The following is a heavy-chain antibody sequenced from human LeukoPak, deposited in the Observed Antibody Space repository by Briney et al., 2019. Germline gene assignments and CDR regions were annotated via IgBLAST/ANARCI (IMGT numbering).Heavy chain of an antibody. D-gene: IGHD3-22*01. CDR2: INHSVST. Sequence: PSETLSLTSAVSGGSFSGYNWSWIRQPPGKGLEWIGEINHSVSTNYNPSLKSRVTISVDTSKNQFSLKLSSVTAADTAVYYCARYQDSSGYYLFDYWGQGTLVTVSS. J-gene: IGHJ4*02. CDR1: GGSFSGYN. CDR3: ARYQDSSGYYLFDY. V-gene: IGHV4-34*01.